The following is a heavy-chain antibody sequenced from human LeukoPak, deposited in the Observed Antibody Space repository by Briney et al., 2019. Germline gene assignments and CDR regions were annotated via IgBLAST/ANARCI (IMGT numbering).Heavy chain of an antibody. CDR2: INHSGST. J-gene: IGHJ4*02. CDR3: ARISSYGYLGFDY. CDR1: GGSFSGYY. D-gene: IGHD5-18*01. V-gene: IGHV4-34*01. Sequence: SETLSLACAVYGGSFSGYYWSWIRQPPGKGLEWIGEINHSGSTNYNPSLKSRVTISVDTSKNQFSLKLSSVTAADTAVYYCARISSYGYLGFDYWGQGTLVAVSS.